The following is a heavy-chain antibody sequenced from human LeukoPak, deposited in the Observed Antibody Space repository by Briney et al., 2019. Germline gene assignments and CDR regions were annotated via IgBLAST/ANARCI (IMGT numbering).Heavy chain of an antibody. J-gene: IGHJ5*01. CDR3: ANPPTVTKIRFDS. V-gene: IGHV4-4*02. CDR2: IYYTGNT. CDR1: GGSITSNW. D-gene: IGHD4-17*01. Sequence: MPSGTLSLTCAVSGGSITSNWWSWVRQPPGKGLEWIGEIYYTGNTNYNPSLKSRVTISVDKSNNQFSLNLSSVTAADTAVYYCANPPTVTKIRFDSWGQGTLVTVSS.